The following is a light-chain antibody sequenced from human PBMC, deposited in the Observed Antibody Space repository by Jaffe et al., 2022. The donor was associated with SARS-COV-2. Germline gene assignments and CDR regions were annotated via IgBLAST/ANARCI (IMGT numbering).Light chain of an antibody. CDR3: QVWDTNSYGV. J-gene: IGLJ7*01. CDR1: DIGSKS. Sequence: SYVLTQPPSVSVGPGTTATITCGGNDIGSKSVHWYQQKPGQAPVLVIYYDSDRPSGIPERFSGSNSGNTATLTISRVEAGDEADYYCQVWDTNSYGVFGGGTQLTVL. V-gene: IGLV3-21*04. CDR2: YDS.